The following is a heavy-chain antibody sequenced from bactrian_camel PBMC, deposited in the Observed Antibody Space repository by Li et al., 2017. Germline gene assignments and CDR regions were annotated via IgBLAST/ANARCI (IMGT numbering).Heavy chain of an antibody. CDR3: AADSEQWFGCSATSPANYDF. Sequence: HVQLVESGGGSVQAGGSLRLSCVFSGSTNGIRFMAWFRQPPGKEREEVAHIYARNGRSDVADSVKGRFTVSQDDAKYTVFLQMNNLKPEDTGVYTCAADSEQWFGCSATSPANYDFWGPGTQVTVS. J-gene: IGHJ4*01. D-gene: IGHD2*01. CDR2: IYARNGRS. CDR1: GSTNGIRF. V-gene: IGHV3S63*01.